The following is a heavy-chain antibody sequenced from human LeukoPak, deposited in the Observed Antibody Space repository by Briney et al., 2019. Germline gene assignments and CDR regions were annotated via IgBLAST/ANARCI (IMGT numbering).Heavy chain of an antibody. Sequence: PSASLPLTRTVFGGSIITSSSASGWLRQPPGKGLEWIGSFYYSGSTYYNPSLKSRVTISVDTSKNQFSLKLNSVTAADTAVYYCARDSGARFDYWGQGTLVTVSS. J-gene: IGHJ4*02. D-gene: IGHD4-17*01. CDR2: FYYSGST. CDR1: GGSIITSSSA. CDR3: ARDSGARFDY. V-gene: IGHV4-39*07.